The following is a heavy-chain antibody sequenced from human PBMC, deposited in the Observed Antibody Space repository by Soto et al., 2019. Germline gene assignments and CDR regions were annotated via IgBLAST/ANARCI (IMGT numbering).Heavy chain of an antibody. D-gene: IGHD3-10*01. CDR2: IDYRGST. CDR3: ARHTPLYASGSSRFDP. CDR1: GGSLSSSDYY. J-gene: IGHJ5*02. Sequence: SETLSLTCTVSGGSLSSSDYYWGWIRQPPGKGLEWIGTIDYRGSTNYNPSLKSRVTVSVDTSKNQFSLKVTSVTAADTAMYYCARHTPLYASGSSRFDPWGQGALVTVSS. V-gene: IGHV4-39*01.